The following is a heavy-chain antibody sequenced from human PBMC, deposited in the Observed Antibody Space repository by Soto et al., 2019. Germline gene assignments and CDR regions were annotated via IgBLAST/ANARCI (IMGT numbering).Heavy chain of an antibody. J-gene: IGHJ4*02. CDR3: ARVDWIDTDY. Sequence: GESLKISCEGSGYSFTTYWIGWVRQMPGKGLEGMVIIYPGDSDTRYSPSFQGHVTILADKSISTSYLQWSNLKASDTAMYYCARVDWIDTDYWGQGTLVTVSS. V-gene: IGHV5-51*01. CDR1: GYSFTTYW. CDR2: IYPGDSDT. D-gene: IGHD3-9*01.